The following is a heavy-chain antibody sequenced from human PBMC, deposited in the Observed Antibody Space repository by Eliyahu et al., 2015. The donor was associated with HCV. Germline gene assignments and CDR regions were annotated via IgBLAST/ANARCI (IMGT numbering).Heavy chain of an antibody. D-gene: IGHD4-11*01. CDR3: AREITTYGHWYFDL. CDR1: GFTFSAHD. CDR2: INIGGGT. J-gene: IGHJ2*01. V-gene: IGHV3-13*01. Sequence: EVKLVESGGGLVQPGGSLRLSCVASGFTFSAHDMHWVRESSGKGPEWVGGINIGGGTVYSDSMKGRFSISRENAKDSVYLQXSSLTVADTAVYYCAREITTYGHWYFDLWGRGTLVSV.